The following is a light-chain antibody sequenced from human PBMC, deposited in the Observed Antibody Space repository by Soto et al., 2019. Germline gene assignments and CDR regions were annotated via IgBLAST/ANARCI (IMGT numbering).Light chain of an antibody. CDR1: QSTSSW. CDR2: KAS. Sequence: DIQMTQSPSTLSASVGDRVTITCRASQSTSSWLAWYQQKPGKAPKLLIYKASTLESGVPSRFSGSGSGTEFTLTISSLQPDDFATYYCQQYNSYLWTFGQVTKVEIK. CDR3: QQYNSYLWT. V-gene: IGKV1-5*03. J-gene: IGKJ1*01.